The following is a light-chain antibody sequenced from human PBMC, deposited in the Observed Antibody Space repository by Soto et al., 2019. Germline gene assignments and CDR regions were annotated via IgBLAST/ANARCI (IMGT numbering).Light chain of an antibody. V-gene: IGKV3-15*01. Sequence: EIVMTQSPATLSVSPGERATLSCRASQSISSNLAWYQQKPGQAPRLLMFRTSSRATGIPARFSGSGSGTEFTLTISSLQSEDFAVYYCQQYNNWPQLTFGGGTKV. CDR2: RTS. CDR3: QQYNNWPQLT. J-gene: IGKJ4*01. CDR1: QSISSN.